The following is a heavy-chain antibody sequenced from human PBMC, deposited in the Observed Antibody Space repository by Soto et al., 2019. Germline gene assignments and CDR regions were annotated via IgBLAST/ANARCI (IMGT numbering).Heavy chain of an antibody. V-gene: IGHV3-23*01. D-gene: IGHD3-3*02. CDR2: ISGSGGST. CDR3: AKSYGDTWKHYYFDY. CDR1: RFTFSGYS. Sequence: EVQLLESGGGLVQPGGSLRLSCAASRFTFSGYSMSWVRQAPGKGLEWVSGISGSGGSTYYADSVKDRFTISRDNSESTLFLQMNSLRAEDTALYYCAKSYGDTWKHYYFDYWGQGTLVTVSS. J-gene: IGHJ4*02.